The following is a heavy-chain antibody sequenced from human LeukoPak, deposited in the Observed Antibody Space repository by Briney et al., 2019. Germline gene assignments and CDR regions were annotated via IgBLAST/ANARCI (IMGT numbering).Heavy chain of an antibody. CDR2: ISGSGGST. CDR3: AKDLDGYNEQGIDY. CDR1: GFTFSSDA. Sequence: GGSLRLSCAASGFTFSSDAMSWVRQAPGKGLEWVSAISGSGGSTYYADSVKGRFTISRENSKNTLYLQMNSLRAEDTAVYYCAKDLDGYNEQGIDYRGQGTLVTVPS. J-gene: IGHJ4*02. V-gene: IGHV3-23*01. D-gene: IGHD5-24*01.